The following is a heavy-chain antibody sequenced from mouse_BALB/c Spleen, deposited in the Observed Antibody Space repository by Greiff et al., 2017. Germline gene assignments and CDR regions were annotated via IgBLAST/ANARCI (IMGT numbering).Heavy chain of an antibody. CDR3: TRSYDYDPFAY. V-gene: IGHV1S127*01. J-gene: IGHJ3*01. CDR1: GYTFTSYW. D-gene: IGHD2-4*01. CDR2: IDPSDSYT. Sequence: VQLQQPGAELVKPGASVKMSCKASGYTFTSYWMHWVKQRPGQGLEWIGVIDPSDSYTSYNQKFKGKATLTVDTSSSTAYMQLSSLTSEDSAVYYCTRSYDYDPFAYWGQGTLVTVSA.